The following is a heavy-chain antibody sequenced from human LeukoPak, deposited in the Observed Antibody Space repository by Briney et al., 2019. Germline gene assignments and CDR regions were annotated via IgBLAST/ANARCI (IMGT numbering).Heavy chain of an antibody. CDR1: GFTFSSYS. CDR3: AREYCSSTSCLGP. D-gene: IGHD2-2*01. Sequence: GGSLRLSCAASGFTFSSYSMNWVRQAPGKGLEWVSSITSSSSYIYYADSVKGRFTISRDNAKNSLYLQMNSLRAEDTAPYYCAREYCSSTSCLGPWGQGTLVTVSS. J-gene: IGHJ5*02. V-gene: IGHV3-21*01. CDR2: ITSSSSYI.